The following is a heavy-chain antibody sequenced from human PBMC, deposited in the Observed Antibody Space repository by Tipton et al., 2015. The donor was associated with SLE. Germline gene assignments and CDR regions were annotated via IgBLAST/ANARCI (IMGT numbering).Heavy chain of an antibody. CDR3: ARELVTYYYDSSGPTPFDY. Sequence: QSGPEVKKPGSSVKVSCKASGDTFSTYAISWVRQAPGQGLEWMGRIIPIFGTVNYAQKFQGRVTITADESTSTAFMELSSLRSEDTAVYYCARELVTYYYDSSGPTPFDYWGQGTLVTVSS. CDR2: IIPIFGTV. V-gene: IGHV1-69*13. CDR1: GDTFSTYA. J-gene: IGHJ4*02. D-gene: IGHD3-22*01.